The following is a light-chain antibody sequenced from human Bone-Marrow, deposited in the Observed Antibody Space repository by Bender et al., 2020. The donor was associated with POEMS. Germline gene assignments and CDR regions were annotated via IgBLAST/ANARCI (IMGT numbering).Light chain of an antibody. CDR2: TNN. Sequence: QSVLTQPPSASGTPGQRVTISCSGSGSNIGGYPVNWYQQLPGTAPRLLIYTNNERPSGVPDRFSGSKSGTSASLAITGLQAEDEADYYCQSYDNSLRGVFGGGTKLTVL. CDR3: QSYDNSLRGV. V-gene: IGLV1-44*01. J-gene: IGLJ3*02. CDR1: GSNIGGYP.